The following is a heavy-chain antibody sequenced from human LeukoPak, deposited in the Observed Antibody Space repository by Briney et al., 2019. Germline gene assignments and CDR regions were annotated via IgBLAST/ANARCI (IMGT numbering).Heavy chain of an antibody. D-gene: IGHD1-20*01. CDR2: TSYSGST. V-gene: IGHV4-39*01. J-gene: IGHJ4*02. CDR3: ARRITGTTSDSFDY. CDR1: GGSINNNNYY. Sequence: SPSETLSLTCTASGGSINNNNYYWGWIRQPPGKGLEWIGSTSYSGSTYYNPSLKSRVTISVDTSKNQFSLKLSSVTAADTALYYCARRITGTTSDSFDYWGQGTLVTVSS.